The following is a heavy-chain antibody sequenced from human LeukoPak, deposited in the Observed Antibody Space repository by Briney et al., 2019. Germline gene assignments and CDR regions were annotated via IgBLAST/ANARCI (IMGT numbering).Heavy chain of an antibody. D-gene: IGHD6-13*01. CDR2: INSDGSST. CDR3: ARVKLASQTAWFDP. Sequence: GGSLRLSCAASGFTFSSYWMHWVRQAPGKGLVWVSRINSDGSSTTYADSVKGRFTISRDNAKNTLYLQMNSLRAEGTAVYYCARVKLASQTAWFDPWGQGTLVTVSS. V-gene: IGHV3-74*01. CDR1: GFTFSSYW. J-gene: IGHJ5*02.